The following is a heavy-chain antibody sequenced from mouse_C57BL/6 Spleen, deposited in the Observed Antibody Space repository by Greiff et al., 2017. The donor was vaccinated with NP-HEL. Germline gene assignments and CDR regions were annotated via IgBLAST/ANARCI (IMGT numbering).Heavy chain of an antibody. CDR3: AKLGEGDY. D-gene: IGHD4-1*01. CDR1: GYAFSSSW. Sequence: VQLQQSGPELVKPGASVKISCKASGYAFSSSWMNWVKQRPGKGLEWIGRIYPGDGDTNYNGKFKGKATLTADKSSSTAYMQLSSLTSEDSAVYFCAKLGEGDYWGKGTTLTVSS. V-gene: IGHV1-82*01. CDR2: IYPGDGDT. J-gene: IGHJ2*01.